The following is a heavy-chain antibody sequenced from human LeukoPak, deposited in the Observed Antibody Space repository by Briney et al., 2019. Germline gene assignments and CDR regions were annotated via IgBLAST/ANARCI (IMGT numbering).Heavy chain of an antibody. V-gene: IGHV4-39*07. D-gene: IGHD6-19*01. J-gene: IGHJ4*02. Sequence: PSETLSLTCTVFGDSVSSSNYYWAWFRQPPGKGLEWIGEIYHSGSTNYNPSLKSRVTISVDKSKNQFSLKLSSVTAADTAVYYCARESSSGWFDYWGQGTLVTVSS. CDR2: IYHSGST. CDR1: GDSVSSSNYY. CDR3: ARESSSGWFDY.